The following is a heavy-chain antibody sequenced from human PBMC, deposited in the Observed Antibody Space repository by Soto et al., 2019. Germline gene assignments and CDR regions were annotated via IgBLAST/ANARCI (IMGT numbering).Heavy chain of an antibody. V-gene: IGHV5-10-1*01. D-gene: IGHD1-26*01. CDR2: IDPSDSYT. CDR3: AKQDKVGATETNY. Sequence: GESLKISCKGSGYSFTSYWISWVRQMPGKGLERMGRIDPSDSYTNYSPSFQGHVTISADKSISTAYLQWSSLKASDTAMYYCAKQDKVGATETNYWGQGTLVTVSS. CDR1: GYSFTSYW. J-gene: IGHJ4*02.